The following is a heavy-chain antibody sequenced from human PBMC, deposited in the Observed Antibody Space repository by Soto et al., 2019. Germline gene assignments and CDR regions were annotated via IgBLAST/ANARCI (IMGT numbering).Heavy chain of an antibody. Sequence: SETLSLTCTVSGGSISSGGYYWSWIRQHPGKGLEWIGYIYYSGSTYYNPSLKSRVTISVDTSKNQFSLKLSSVTAADTAVYYCARVSGSGSYDFDYWGQGTLVTVS. CDR3: ARVSGSGSYDFDY. CDR2: IYYSGST. V-gene: IGHV4-31*03. J-gene: IGHJ4*02. D-gene: IGHD3-10*01. CDR1: GGSISSGGYY.